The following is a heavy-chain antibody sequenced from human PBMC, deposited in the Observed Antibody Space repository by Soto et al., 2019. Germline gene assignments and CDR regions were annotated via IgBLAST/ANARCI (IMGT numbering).Heavy chain of an antibody. CDR2: IYYSGST. V-gene: IGHV4-39*01. D-gene: IGHD4-17*01. CDR3: ARLPRYDYGAFDI. Sequence: QLQESGPGLVKPSETLSLTCTVSGGSISSSSYYWGWIRQPPGKGLEWIGSIYYSGSTYYNPSLKSRVTISVDTSKNQFSLKLSSVTAADTAVYYCARLPRYDYGAFDIWGQGTMVTVSS. J-gene: IGHJ3*02. CDR1: GGSISSSSYY.